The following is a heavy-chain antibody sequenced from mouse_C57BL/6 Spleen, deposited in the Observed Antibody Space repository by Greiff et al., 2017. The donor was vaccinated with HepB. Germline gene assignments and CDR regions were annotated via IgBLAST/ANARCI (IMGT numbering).Heavy chain of an antibody. V-gene: IGHV1-82*01. CDR3: ARERDYYGSSYVDY. CDR2: IYPGDGDT. D-gene: IGHD1-1*01. J-gene: IGHJ2*01. Sequence: LQESGPELVKPGASVKISCKASGYAFSSSWMNWVKQRPGKGLEWIGRIYPGDGDTNYNGKFKGKATLTADKSSSTAYMQLSSLTSEDSAVYFCARERDYYGSSYVDYWGQGTTLTVSS. CDR1: GYAFSSSW.